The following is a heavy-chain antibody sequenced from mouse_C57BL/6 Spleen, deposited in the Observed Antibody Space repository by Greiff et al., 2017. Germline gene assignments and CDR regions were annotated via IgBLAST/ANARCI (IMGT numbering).Heavy chain of an antibody. Sequence: QVQLQQPGTELVKPGASVKLSCKASGYTFTSYWMHWVKQRPGQGLEWIGNINPSNGGTNYNEKFKSKATLTVDKSSSTPYMQLSCLTSEDSAVYNCGRQDYYYGSNPGDYWGQGTTRTVSS. V-gene: IGHV1-53*01. CDR3: GRQDYYYGSNPGDY. D-gene: IGHD1-1*01. CDR1: GYTFTSYW. J-gene: IGHJ2*01. CDR2: INPSNGGT.